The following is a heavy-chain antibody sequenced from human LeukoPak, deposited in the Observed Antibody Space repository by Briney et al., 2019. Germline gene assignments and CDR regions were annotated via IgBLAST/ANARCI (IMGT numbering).Heavy chain of an antibody. CDR1: GFTFSSYG. Sequence: GGSLRLSCAASGFTFSSYGMHWVRQAPGKGLEWVAVIWYDGSNKYYADSVKGRFTISRDNSKNTLYLQMNSLRAEDTAVYYCARDTIDGCSRPAYYYYYYGMDVWGQGTTVTVSS. J-gene: IGHJ6*02. V-gene: IGHV3-33*01. CDR2: IWYDGSNK. D-gene: IGHD5-24*01. CDR3: ARDTIDGCSRPAYYYYYYGMDV.